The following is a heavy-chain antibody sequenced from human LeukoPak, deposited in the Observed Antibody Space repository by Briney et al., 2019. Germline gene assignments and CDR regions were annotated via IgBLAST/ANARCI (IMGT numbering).Heavy chain of an antibody. Sequence: GASVKVSCKASGYTFTSYDINWVRQATGQGLEWMGWMNPNSGNTGYAQKFQGRVTMTRNTSISTAYMELSSLRSEDTAVYYCARGGRQLWLLYYYYGMDVWGQGTTVTVSS. V-gene: IGHV1-8*01. CDR1: GYTFTSYD. D-gene: IGHD5-18*01. J-gene: IGHJ6*02. CDR2: MNPNSGNT. CDR3: ARGGRQLWLLYYYYGMDV.